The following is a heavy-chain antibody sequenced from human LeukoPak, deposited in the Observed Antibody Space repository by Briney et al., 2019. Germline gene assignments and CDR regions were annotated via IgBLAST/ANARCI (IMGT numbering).Heavy chain of an antibody. V-gene: IGHV3-74*01. D-gene: IGHD5-12*01. J-gene: IGHJ4*02. CDR1: GFTFSNYW. Sequence: GGSLRLSCAASGFTFSNYWMHWVRQAPGKGLVWVSRISSDGSSTSYADSVKGRFTISRDNAKNTLYLQMNSLRAEDAAVYYCARTAYSDYSLGFWGQGTLVTVSS. CDR2: ISSDGSST. CDR3: ARTAYSDYSLGF.